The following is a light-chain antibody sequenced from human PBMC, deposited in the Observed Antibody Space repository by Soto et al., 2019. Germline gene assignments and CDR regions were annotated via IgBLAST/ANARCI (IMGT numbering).Light chain of an antibody. CDR2: EVS. CDR3: SSYTSSSTDV. CDR1: SSDVGTYNY. V-gene: IGLV2-14*01. Sequence: QSALAQPASVSGSPGQSITISCTGTSSDVGTYNYVSWYQQHPGKAPKLMVYEVSNRPSGVSNRFSVSKSGNTASLTISGLQAEDEADYYCSSYTSSSTDVFGTGTKLTVL. J-gene: IGLJ1*01.